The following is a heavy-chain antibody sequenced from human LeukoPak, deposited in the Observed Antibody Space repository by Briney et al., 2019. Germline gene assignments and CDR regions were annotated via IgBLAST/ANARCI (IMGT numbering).Heavy chain of an antibody. Sequence: GGSLRLSCAASGFSFSVYSMIWVRQVPGKGLEWVSSISSDSKYIYYAGSMKGRFTVSRDNARNSLSLQMDSPGAEDTAIHYCARGHSGSYQRNDAFDIWGQGTMVTVSS. V-gene: IGHV3-21*01. D-gene: IGHD1-26*01. CDR1: GFSFSVYS. CDR3: ARGHSGSYQRNDAFDI. J-gene: IGHJ3*02. CDR2: ISSDSKYI.